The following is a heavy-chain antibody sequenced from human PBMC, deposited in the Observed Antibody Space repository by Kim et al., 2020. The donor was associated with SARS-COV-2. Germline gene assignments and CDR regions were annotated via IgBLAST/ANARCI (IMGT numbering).Heavy chain of an antibody. CDR2: VSSSNT. CDR1: GFTFKYYS. CDR3: ARDGGIYSNTYYYMDV. Sequence: GGSLRLSCAASGFTFKYYSLNWVRQAPGKGLEWVLYVSSSNTYYADSVQGRFTISRDNAKNSVYLQMNSLRDEDTAVYYCARDGGIYSNTYYYMDVWGKGTTVTVSS. J-gene: IGHJ6*03. V-gene: IGHV3-48*02. D-gene: IGHD1-26*01.